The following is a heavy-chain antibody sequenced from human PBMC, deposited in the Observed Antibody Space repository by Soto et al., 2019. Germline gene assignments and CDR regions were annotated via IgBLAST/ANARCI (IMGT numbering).Heavy chain of an antibody. D-gene: IGHD2-2*01. CDR2: ISAYNGNT. V-gene: IGHV1-18*01. J-gene: IGHJ4*02. CDR3: ARDRGPIPSTSDVDY. CDR1: GYTFTSYG. Sequence: ASVKVSCKASGYTFTSYGISWVRQAPGQGLEWMGWISAYNGNTNYAQKLQGRVTMTTDTSTSTAYMELRSLRSDDTAVYYCARDRGPIPSTSDVDYWGQGTLVTVSS.